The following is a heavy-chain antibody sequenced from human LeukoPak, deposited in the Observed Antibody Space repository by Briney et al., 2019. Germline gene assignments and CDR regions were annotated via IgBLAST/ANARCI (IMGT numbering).Heavy chain of an antibody. Sequence: SETLSLTCTVSGGSISSDYWSWIRQPPGKGLEWVGCIHYSGSTNYNPSLNSRVTISVDTSKNQFSLKLNSVTAADTAVYYCARHQLRGFLDDYWGQGTLVTVSS. CDR2: IHYSGST. J-gene: IGHJ4*02. V-gene: IGHV4-59*08. D-gene: IGHD3-10*01. CDR3: ARHQLRGFLDDY. CDR1: GGSISSDY.